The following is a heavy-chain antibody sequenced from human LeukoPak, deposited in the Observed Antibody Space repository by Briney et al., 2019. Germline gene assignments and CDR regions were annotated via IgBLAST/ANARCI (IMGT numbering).Heavy chain of an antibody. CDR1: GFTVSSNY. Sequence: PGGSLRFSCAASGFTVSSNYMSWVRQAPGKGLEWVSVIYSGGSTYYADSVKGRFTISRDNSKNTLYLQMNGLRAEDTAVYYCARVSMVVRGVVDYWGQGTLVTVSS. CDR3: ARVSMVVRGVVDY. D-gene: IGHD3-10*01. J-gene: IGHJ4*02. V-gene: IGHV3-66*01. CDR2: IYSGGST.